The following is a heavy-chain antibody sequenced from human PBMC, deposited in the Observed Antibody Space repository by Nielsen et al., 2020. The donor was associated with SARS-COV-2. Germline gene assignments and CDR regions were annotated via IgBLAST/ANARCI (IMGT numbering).Heavy chain of an antibody. CDR2: ISYSGST. J-gene: IGHJ6*03. CDR3: ARHAELELRGGYYYMDV. V-gene: IGHV4-39*01. CDR1: GGSISSSIYY. D-gene: IGHD1-7*01. Sequence: SETLSLTCTVSGGSISSSIYYWGWIRQPPGKGLEWIGNISYSGSTSYNPSLKSRVTISVDTSKNQFSLKLSSVTAADTAVYYCARHAELELRGGYYYMDVWGKGTTVTVSS.